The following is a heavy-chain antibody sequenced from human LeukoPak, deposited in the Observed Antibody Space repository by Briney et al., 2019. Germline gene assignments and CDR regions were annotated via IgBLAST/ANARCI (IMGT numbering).Heavy chain of an antibody. CDR2: ICTAGDT. CDR3: ARGVPAASNYYYYGMDV. Sequence: GGSLRLSCAASGFTFSSYDRHWVRHAPGKGLEWVSDICTAGDTYYPGSVKGRFTISREKAKNSLYLQMNSLRAGDTAVYYCARGVPAASNYYYYGMDVWGQGTTVTVSS. D-gene: IGHD2-2*01. V-gene: IGHV3-13*01. J-gene: IGHJ6*02. CDR1: GFTFSSYD.